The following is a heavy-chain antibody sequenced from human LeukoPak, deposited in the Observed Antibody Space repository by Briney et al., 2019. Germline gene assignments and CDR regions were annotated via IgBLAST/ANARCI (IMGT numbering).Heavy chain of an antibody. CDR3: ATHPGGLQSGFDN. Sequence: GESLKISCKASGYNFTSYWIAWVRQMPGKGLERMGIIYPGDSDTRYSPSFQGQVTISVDRSSSTAYIQWSRLKASDTAMYYCATHPGGLQSGFDNWGQGTLVTVSS. CDR1: GYNFTSYW. CDR2: IYPGDSDT. J-gene: IGHJ4*02. V-gene: IGHV5-51*01. D-gene: IGHD5-24*01.